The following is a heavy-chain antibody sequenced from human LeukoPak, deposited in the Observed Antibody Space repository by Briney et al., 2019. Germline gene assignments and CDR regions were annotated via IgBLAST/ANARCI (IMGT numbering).Heavy chain of an antibody. CDR3: AKQVFGRPSRFDY. J-gene: IGHJ4*02. CDR1: GFTFSTYA. D-gene: IGHD3-16*01. Sequence: GGSLRLSCAASGFTFSTYAMSWVRQAPGKGLEWVSTISGSGGSTYYADSVKGRFTISRDNPKNILYLQMNSLRAEDTAVYYCAKQVFGRPSRFDYWGQGTLVTVSS. V-gene: IGHV3-23*01. CDR2: ISGSGGST.